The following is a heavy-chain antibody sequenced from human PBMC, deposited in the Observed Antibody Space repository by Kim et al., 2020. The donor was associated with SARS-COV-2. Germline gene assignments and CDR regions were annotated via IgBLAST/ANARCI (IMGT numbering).Heavy chain of an antibody. Sequence: GGSLRLSCAASGFTFSSYAMSWVRQAPGKGLEWVSAISGSGGSTYYADSVKGRFTISRDNSKNTLYLQMNSLRAEDTAVYYCANSVVVPATIGGMDVWGQGTTVTVSS. V-gene: IGHV3-23*01. D-gene: IGHD2-2*01. CDR2: ISGSGGST. CDR3: ANSVVVPATIGGMDV. CDR1: GFTFSSYA. J-gene: IGHJ6*02.